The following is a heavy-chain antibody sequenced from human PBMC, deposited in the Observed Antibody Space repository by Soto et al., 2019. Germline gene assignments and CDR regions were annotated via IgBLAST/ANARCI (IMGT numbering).Heavy chain of an antibody. V-gene: IGHV1-3*01. CDR1: GYTFTSYA. CDR2: INAGNGNT. J-gene: IGHJ2*01. CDR3: ARAEKRDWYFDL. Sequence: ASVKVSCKASGYTFTSYAMHWVRHAPGQRLEWMGWINAGNGNTKYSQKFQGRVTITRDTSASTAYTELSSLRSEDTAVYYCARAEKRDWYFDLWGRGTLVTVSS.